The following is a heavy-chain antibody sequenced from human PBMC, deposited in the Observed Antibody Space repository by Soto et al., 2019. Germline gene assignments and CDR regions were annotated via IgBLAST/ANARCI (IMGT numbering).Heavy chain of an antibody. D-gene: IGHD4-17*01. J-gene: IGHJ5*02. CDR1: GYTFTSYG. CDR3: ARVRIAGAREYGDYGGWFDP. Sequence: SSVKVSCKGSGYTFTSYGISWVRQAPGQGLEWMGWISAYNGNTNYAQKLQGRVTMTTGTSTSTAYMELRSLRSDDTAVYYCARVRIAGAREYGDYGGWFDPWGQGTRGTVSS. V-gene: IGHV1-18*04. CDR2: ISAYNGNT.